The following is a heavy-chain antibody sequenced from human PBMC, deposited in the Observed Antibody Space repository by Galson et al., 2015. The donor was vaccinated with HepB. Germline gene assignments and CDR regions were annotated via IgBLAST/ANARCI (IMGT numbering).Heavy chain of an antibody. V-gene: IGHV4-31*03. CDR1: GGSISSGGYY. Sequence: TLSLTCTVSGGSISSGGYYWSWIRQHPGKGLEWMGYIYSSGTTYYTPSLKSRVTISVDTSKNQFSLKLSSVTAADTAVYYCARARTSRECWFDPWGQGTLVTVSS. D-gene: IGHD2-2*01. CDR3: ARARTSRECWFDP. J-gene: IGHJ5*02. CDR2: IYSSGTT.